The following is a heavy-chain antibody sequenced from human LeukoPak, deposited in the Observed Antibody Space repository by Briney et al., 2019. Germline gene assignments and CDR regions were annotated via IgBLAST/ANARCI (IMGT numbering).Heavy chain of an antibody. CDR3: TIPDYYRGAESYGGDY. V-gene: IGHV3-48*01. CDR1: GFAFSSYA. CDR2: ICSNLETI. Sequence: GGSLRLSCVASGFAFSSYAMNWVRQAPGKGLEWVSYICSNLETIYADSVKGRFTISRDNAKNSLSLQLNSLSADDTAGYYCTIPDYYRGAESYGGDYWGEGNLLTVSS. D-gene: IGHD3-10*01. J-gene: IGHJ4*02.